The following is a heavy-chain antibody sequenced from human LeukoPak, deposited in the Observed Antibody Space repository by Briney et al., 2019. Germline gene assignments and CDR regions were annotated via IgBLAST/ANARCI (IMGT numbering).Heavy chain of an antibody. V-gene: IGHV1-18*01. CDR2: ISAYNGNT. D-gene: IGHD4-17*01. CDR3: ARGLTRRYGDYEGYNWFDP. CDR1: GYTFTSYG. J-gene: IGHJ5*02. Sequence: GASVKVSCKASGYTFTSYGISWVRQAPGQGLEWMGWISAYNGNTNYAQKLQGRVTMTTDTSTSTAYMELRSLRSDDTAVYYCARGLTRRYGDYEGYNWFDPWGQGTLVTVSS.